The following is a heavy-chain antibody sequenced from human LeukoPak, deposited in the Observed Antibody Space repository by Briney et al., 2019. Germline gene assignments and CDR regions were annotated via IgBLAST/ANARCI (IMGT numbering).Heavy chain of an antibody. Sequence: GASVKVSCKASEGTFSSYAISLVRQAPGQGLEWMGWISAYNGNTNYAQKLQGRVTMTTDTSTSTAYMELRSLRSDDTAVYYCARDGSSGWYGVLNYYGMDVWGQGTTVTVSS. CDR2: ISAYNGNT. CDR1: EGTFSSYA. CDR3: ARDGSSGWYGVLNYYGMDV. J-gene: IGHJ6*02. V-gene: IGHV1-18*01. D-gene: IGHD6-19*01.